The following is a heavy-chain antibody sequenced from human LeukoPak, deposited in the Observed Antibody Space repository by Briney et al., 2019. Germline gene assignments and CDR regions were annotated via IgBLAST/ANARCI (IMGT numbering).Heavy chain of an antibody. Sequence: PSETLSLTCTVSGGSISSYYWSWIRQPPGKGLEWIGYIYYSGSTYYNPSLKSRVTISVDRSKNQFSLKLSSVTAADTAVYYCARDSSSRLGYFDYWGQGTLVTVSS. CDR2: IYYSGST. V-gene: IGHV4-59*12. J-gene: IGHJ4*02. CDR1: GGSISSYY. CDR3: ARDSSSRLGYFDY. D-gene: IGHD6-19*01.